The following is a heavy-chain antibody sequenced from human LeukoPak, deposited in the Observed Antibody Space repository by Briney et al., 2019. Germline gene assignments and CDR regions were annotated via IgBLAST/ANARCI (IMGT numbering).Heavy chain of an antibody. J-gene: IGHJ6*03. CDR2: ISAYNTNT. CDR3: ARAPYSSGWYLPWGYMDV. Sequence: VASVKVSCKASGYTFSDYGITWVRQAPGQGLEWMAWISAYNTNTNYAQKLQGRVTMTTDTSTSTAYMELRSLRSDDTAVYYCARAPYSSGWYLPWGYMDVWGKGTTVTISS. D-gene: IGHD6-19*01. CDR1: GYTFSDYG. V-gene: IGHV1-18*01.